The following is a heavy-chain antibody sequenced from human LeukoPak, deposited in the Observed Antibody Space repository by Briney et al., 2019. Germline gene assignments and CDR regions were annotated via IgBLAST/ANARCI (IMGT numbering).Heavy chain of an antibody. Sequence: GVSLRLSCAAYGFTFSSCALSWVRQAPGKGLEWVSAIRGGGGKTLYADSVKGRFTISRDNSKNTLYLQMHRLRAEDTAIYHCAKYPIVFNSGDYYLGAFNIWGQGAMVTVSS. CDR2: IRGGGGKT. D-gene: IGHD2-21*02. CDR1: GFTFSSCA. CDR3: AKYPIVFNSGDYYLGAFNI. V-gene: IGHV3-23*01. J-gene: IGHJ3*02.